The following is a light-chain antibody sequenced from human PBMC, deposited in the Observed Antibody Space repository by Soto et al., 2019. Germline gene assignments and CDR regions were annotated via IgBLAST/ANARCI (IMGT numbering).Light chain of an antibody. CDR3: QQYNSYAWT. J-gene: IGKJ1*01. Sequence: EFVLTQSPGTLSLSPGERATLSCRASQSVGSYLAWYQQKPGQAPRLLIYGASSRATGIPDRFSGSGSGTDFTLTISSLQPDDFATYYCQQYNSYAWTFGQGTKVDIK. V-gene: IGKV3-20*01. CDR2: GAS. CDR1: QSVGSY.